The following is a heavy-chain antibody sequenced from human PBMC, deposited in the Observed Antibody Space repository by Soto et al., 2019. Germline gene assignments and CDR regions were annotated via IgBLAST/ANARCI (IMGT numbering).Heavy chain of an antibody. J-gene: IGHJ4*02. CDR2: IYSGGST. CDR3: ASKAYGSGRPPWDH. CDR1: GFTVSSNY. D-gene: IGHD3-10*01. Sequence: EVQLVESGGGLVQPGGSLRLSCAASGFTVSSNYMSWVRQAPGQGLGWASVIYSGGSTYYADYVKGRFTISRHNSKNKLYLQMNSLRAEEPAVYYCASKAYGSGRPPWDHLGQGNLVTGPS. V-gene: IGHV3-53*04.